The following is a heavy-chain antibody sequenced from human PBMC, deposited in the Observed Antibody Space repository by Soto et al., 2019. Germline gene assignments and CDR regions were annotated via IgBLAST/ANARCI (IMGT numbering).Heavy chain of an antibody. Sequence: SVKVSCKASGGTFSSYAISWVRQAPGQGLEWMGGIIPIFGTANYAQKFQGRATITADKSTSTAYMELSSLRSEDTAVYYCARGGSGYSRYYYGMDVWGQGTTVTVSS. CDR1: GGTFSSYA. CDR3: ARGGSGYSRYYYGMDV. J-gene: IGHJ6*02. D-gene: IGHD3-10*01. V-gene: IGHV1-69*06. CDR2: IIPIFGTA.